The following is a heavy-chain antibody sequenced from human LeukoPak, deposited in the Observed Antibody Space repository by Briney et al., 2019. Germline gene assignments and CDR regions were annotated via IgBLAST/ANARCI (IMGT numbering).Heavy chain of an antibody. V-gene: IGHV4-31*03. J-gene: IGHJ4*02. CDR1: GGSISSGGYY. CDR3: ARDSRRQQLGVY. D-gene: IGHD6-13*01. Sequence: SGTLSLTCTVSGGSISSGGYYWGWIRQHPGKGLEWIGYIYYSGSTYYNPSLKSRATISVDTSKNQFSLKLSSVTAADTAVYYCARDSRRQQLGVYWGQGTLVTVSS. CDR2: IYYSGST.